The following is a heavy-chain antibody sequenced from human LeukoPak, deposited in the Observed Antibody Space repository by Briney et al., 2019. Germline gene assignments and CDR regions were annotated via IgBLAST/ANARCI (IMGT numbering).Heavy chain of an antibody. CDR2: IYTAGIT. CDR1: GGSISSYY. CDR3: ASGLFADYYFNS. J-gene: IGHJ4*02. Sequence: SETLSLTCTVSGGSISSYYWSWIRQPAGKGLEWIGRIYTAGITKYNPSLKSRVTMSVDTSKNQFSLRLSSVTAADTAVYYCASGLFADYYFNSWGQGTLVTVSS. V-gene: IGHV4-4*07.